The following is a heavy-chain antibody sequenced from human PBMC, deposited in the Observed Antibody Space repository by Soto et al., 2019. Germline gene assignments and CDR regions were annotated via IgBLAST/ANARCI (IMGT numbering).Heavy chain of an antibody. V-gene: IGHV4-39*01. J-gene: IGHJ6*02. CDR3: ASTPDYGSGSYPPYYYYYGMDV. Sequence: QLQLQESGPGLVKPSETLSLTCTVSGGSISSSSYYWGWIRQPPGKGLEWIGSIYYSGSTYYNPSLKSRVTISVDTSKNQFSLKLSSVTAADTAVYYCASTPDYGSGSYPPYYYYYGMDVWGQGTTVTVSS. CDR2: IYYSGST. D-gene: IGHD3-10*01. CDR1: GGSISSSSYY.